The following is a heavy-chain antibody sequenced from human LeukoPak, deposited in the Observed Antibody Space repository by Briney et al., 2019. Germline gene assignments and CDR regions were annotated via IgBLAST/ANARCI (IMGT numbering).Heavy chain of an antibody. Sequence: GGSLRLSCAASGFTFSSYSMNWVRQAPGKGLEWVSAISGSGGSTYYADSVKGRFTISRDNSKNTLYLQMNSLRAEDTAVYYCASQATIFGVVMGHYWGQGTLVTVSS. CDR2: ISGSGGST. CDR1: GFTFSSYS. J-gene: IGHJ4*02. V-gene: IGHV3-23*01. D-gene: IGHD3-3*01. CDR3: ASQATIFGVVMGHY.